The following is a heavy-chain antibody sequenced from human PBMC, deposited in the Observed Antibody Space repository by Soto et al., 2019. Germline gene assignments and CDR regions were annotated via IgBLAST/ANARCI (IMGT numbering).Heavy chain of an antibody. J-gene: IGHJ4*02. V-gene: IGHV1-24*01. D-gene: IGHD1-1*01. CDR3: VAGGTRWLQSPFDY. CDR1: GHTLTELS. Sequence: QVQLVQSGAEVKKPGASVKVSCRISGHTLTELSVHWVRQAPGKGLEWMGGFDPEDGEIIHAQKFQGRVTMTEDTSADSAYMEVSSLTSEDTAVYDCVAGGTRWLQSPFDYWGQGTLVTVSS. CDR2: FDPEDGEI.